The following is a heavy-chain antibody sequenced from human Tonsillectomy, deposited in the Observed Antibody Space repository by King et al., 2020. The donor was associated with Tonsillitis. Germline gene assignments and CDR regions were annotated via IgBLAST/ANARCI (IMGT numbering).Heavy chain of an antibody. CDR3: ARDGGYDSSGYQGWFDP. D-gene: IGHD3-22*01. V-gene: IGHV1-69*04. Sequence: QQVQSGAEVKKPGSSVKVSCKASGGTFSSYAISWVRQAPGQGLEWMGRIIPILGIANYAQKFQGRVTITADKSTSTAYMELSSLRSEDTAVYYCARDGGYDSSGYQGWFDPWGQGPLVTVSS. J-gene: IGHJ5*02. CDR2: IIPILGIA. CDR1: GGTFSSYA.